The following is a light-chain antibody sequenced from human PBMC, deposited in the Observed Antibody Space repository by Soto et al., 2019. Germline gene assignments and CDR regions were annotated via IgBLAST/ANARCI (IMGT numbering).Light chain of an antibody. Sequence: QSALTQPASVSGSPGQSITISCTGSNSDIGGYNSVSWYQQHPGKAPKLLIFRVTNRPSGVSDRFSGSKSGNTASLTISALQAEDEADYYCTSYTSVTIVVFGGGTKLTVL. CDR3: TSYTSVTIVV. J-gene: IGLJ2*01. CDR2: RVT. V-gene: IGLV2-14*01. CDR1: NSDIGGYNS.